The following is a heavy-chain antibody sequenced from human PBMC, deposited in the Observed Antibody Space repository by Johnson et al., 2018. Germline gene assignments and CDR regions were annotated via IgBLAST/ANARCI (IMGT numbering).Heavy chain of an antibody. J-gene: IGHJ6*02. Sequence: QVQLVQSGAEVKKPGSSXKVSCKASGGTFSSYAISWVRPAPGQGLEWMGGIIPIFGTANDAQKFQGRVTITADESTSTAYIELSSLRPEDTAVYYCARDRDYDIWTGYSSYYYGMDVWGQGTTVTVSS. CDR3: ARDRDYDIWTGYSSYYYGMDV. D-gene: IGHD3-9*01. V-gene: IGHV1-69*01. CDR1: GGTFSSYA. CDR2: IIPIFGTA.